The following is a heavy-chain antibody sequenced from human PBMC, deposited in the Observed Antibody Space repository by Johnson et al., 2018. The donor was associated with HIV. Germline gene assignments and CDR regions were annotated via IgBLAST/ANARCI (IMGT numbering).Heavy chain of an antibody. CDR2: INWNGGST. Sequence: VQLVESGGGVVRPGGSLRLSCAASGFTFDDYGMSWVRQAPGKGLEWVSGINWNGGSTGYADSVKGRFTISRDNAKNSLYLQMNSLRAEDTALYYCARRLAQGIPIEYYVGAFDIWGQGTMVTVSS. J-gene: IGHJ3*02. V-gene: IGHV3-20*04. D-gene: IGHD3-10*02. CDR1: GFTFDDYG. CDR3: ARRLAQGIPIEYYVGAFDI.